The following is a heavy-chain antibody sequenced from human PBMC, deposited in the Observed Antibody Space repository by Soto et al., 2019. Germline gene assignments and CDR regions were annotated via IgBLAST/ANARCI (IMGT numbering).Heavy chain of an antibody. J-gene: IGHJ5*02. CDR2: ISGSGGST. CDR1: GFTFIRYA. V-gene: IGHV3-23*01. CDR3: AGDLGAAAGISWFDP. Sequence: PGGSLSLSCAACGFTFIRYAMSWVRQAPGKGPEWVSAISGSGGSTYYADSVKGRFTISRDNSKNTLYPQMNGLRAEDTAVYYWAGDLGAAAGISWFDPWGPG. D-gene: IGHD6-13*01.